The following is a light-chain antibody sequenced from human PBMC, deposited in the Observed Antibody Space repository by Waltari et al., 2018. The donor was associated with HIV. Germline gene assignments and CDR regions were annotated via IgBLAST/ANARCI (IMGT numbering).Light chain of an antibody. Sequence: SVSVALGQTASIACGGNNIGSKSVHWYQQKPGQAPALVIYDDRDRPSGIPERFSGSNSGHTATLSIGRVEAGDEADYYCQVWESSSDHVVIGGGTKLTV. CDR3: QVWESSSDHVV. V-gene: IGLV3-21*02. CDR1: NIGSKS. CDR2: DDR. J-gene: IGLJ2*01.